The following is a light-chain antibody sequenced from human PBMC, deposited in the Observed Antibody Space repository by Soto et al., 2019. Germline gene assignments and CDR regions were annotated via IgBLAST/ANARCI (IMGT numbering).Light chain of an antibody. Sequence: EIVMTQSPVTLSASPGESATLSCRASQSVDNNVAWYQQKPGQAPRLLIVGSFARATGIPARFSGSGSGSDFTLTISRLEPEDFAVYYCQQRLNWPPTFGQGTRLENK. CDR2: GSF. CDR3: QQRLNWPPT. CDR1: QSVDNN. V-gene: IGKV3-15*01. J-gene: IGKJ5*01.